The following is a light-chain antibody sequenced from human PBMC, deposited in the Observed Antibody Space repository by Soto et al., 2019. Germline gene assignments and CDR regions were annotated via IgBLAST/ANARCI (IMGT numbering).Light chain of an antibody. CDR3: SSYAGSNNKV. Sequence: QSALAQPPSASGSPGQSVTISCTGTSSDVGGYNYVSWYQQHPGRAPKLMIYEVSKRPSGVPDRSSGSKSGNTASLTVSGLQAEDEADYYCSSYAGSNNKVFGTGTKVTVL. J-gene: IGLJ1*01. CDR2: EVS. V-gene: IGLV2-8*01. CDR1: SSDVGGYNY.